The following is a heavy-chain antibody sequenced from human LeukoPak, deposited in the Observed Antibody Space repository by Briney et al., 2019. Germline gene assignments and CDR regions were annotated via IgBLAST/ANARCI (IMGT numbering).Heavy chain of an antibody. CDR3: TKDRLSKWFDP. V-gene: IGHV1-2*02. Sequence: ASVRVSCKASGLTFTGVNFIHWVRQAPGQGPEWMGWINTNNGATDYARKFQGRVTMTRDTSISTVYMELSRLTSDDMAMYYCTKDRLSKWFDPWGQGTLVTVSS. J-gene: IGHJ5*02. CDR2: INTNNGAT. CDR1: GLTFTGVNF. D-gene: IGHD5-12*01.